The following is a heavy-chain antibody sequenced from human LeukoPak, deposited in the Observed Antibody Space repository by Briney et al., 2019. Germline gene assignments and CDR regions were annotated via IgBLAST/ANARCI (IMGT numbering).Heavy chain of an antibody. J-gene: IGHJ4*02. CDR3: ARGGGWSPYYFDY. CDR1: GGPISSYY. V-gene: IGHV4-59*01. Sequence: SETLSLTCTVSGGPISSYYWSWIRQPPGKGLEWIGYIYYSGSTSYNPSLKSRVTISVHTSNIQFSLKLASVTAADTAVYYCARGGGWSPYYFDYWGQGSLVTVSS. CDR2: IYYSGST. D-gene: IGHD6-19*01.